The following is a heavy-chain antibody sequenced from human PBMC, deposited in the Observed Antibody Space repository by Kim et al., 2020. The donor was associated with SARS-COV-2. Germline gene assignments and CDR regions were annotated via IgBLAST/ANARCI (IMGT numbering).Heavy chain of an antibody. D-gene: IGHD3-10*01. J-gene: IGHJ4*02. Sequence: ASVKVSCKASGFTFSSYGFTWMRQAPGQGLEWMGWISGYNGNTSYGQKFQVGFIMTTDKSTTTVYKELRSLRYDDTAVYYCARDLTLPGSFWGEGTKGTV. V-gene: IGHV1-18*01. CDR3: ARDLTLPGSF. CDR1: GFTFSSYG. CDR2: ISGYNGNT.